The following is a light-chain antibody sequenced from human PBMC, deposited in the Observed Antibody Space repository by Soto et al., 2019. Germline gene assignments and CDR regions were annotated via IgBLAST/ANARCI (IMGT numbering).Light chain of an antibody. V-gene: IGLV2-14*01. CDR2: DVS. J-gene: IGLJ2*01. Sequence: QSALTQPASVSGSPGQSITISCTGTSSDVGGYNYVSWYQQHPGKAPKLMIYDVSNRPSGGSNRFSGSKSGNTASLTISGLQAEDEADYYSSSYTSSSPHVVFGGGTQLTVL. CDR1: SSDVGGYNY. CDR3: SSYTSSSPHVV.